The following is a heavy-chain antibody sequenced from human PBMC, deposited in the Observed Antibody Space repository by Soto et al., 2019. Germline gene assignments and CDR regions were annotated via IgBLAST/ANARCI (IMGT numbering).Heavy chain of an antibody. V-gene: IGHV3-7*01. J-gene: IGHJ4*02. D-gene: IGHD2-15*01. CDR2: IKQDGSEK. Sequence: GGSLRLSCAASGFTFSSYWMSWVRQAPGKGLEWVANIKQDGSEKYYVDSVKGRFTISRDNDKNSMYLQMNSLRAEDTAVYYCAREQKQKYWGFGYWGQGNLVTVSS. CDR1: GFTFSSYW. CDR3: AREQKQKYWGFGY.